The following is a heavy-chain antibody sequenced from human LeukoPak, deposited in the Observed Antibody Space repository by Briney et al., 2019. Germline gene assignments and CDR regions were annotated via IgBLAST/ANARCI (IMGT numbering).Heavy chain of an antibody. CDR1: GGSISSSSYY. V-gene: IGHV4-39*01. Sequence: PSETLSLTCTVSGGSISSSSYYWGWVRPPPGKGLEWLGSIYCSGSTYYNPSIQGRVTISVDTSKTQFSLKLSSVTAADTAVYYCARRGTSYSSGWYGAFDIWGQGTMVTVSS. CDR2: IYCSGST. J-gene: IGHJ3*02. CDR3: ARRGTSYSSGWYGAFDI. D-gene: IGHD6-19*01.